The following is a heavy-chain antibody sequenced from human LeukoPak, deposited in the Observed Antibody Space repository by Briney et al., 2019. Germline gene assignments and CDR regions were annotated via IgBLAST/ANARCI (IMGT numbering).Heavy chain of an antibody. D-gene: IGHD3-9*01. V-gene: IGHV3-48*04. CDR2: IRSDSSTI. Sequence: GGSLRLSCAASGLNIDLYAMSWVRQAPGKGLEWVSYIRSDSSTIYYADSVKGRFTISRDNANNSLYLQMNSLRAEDTAVYFCTLVGSYDTLTGFRFPPYFYGMDVWGQGTTVTVSS. CDR3: TLVGSYDTLTGFRFPPYFYGMDV. J-gene: IGHJ6*02. CDR1: GLNIDLYA.